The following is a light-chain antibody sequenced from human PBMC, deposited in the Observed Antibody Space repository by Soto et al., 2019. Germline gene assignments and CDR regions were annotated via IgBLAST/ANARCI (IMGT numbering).Light chain of an antibody. CDR3: SSYAGNKNV. CDR2: EVS. J-gene: IGLJ1*01. V-gene: IGLV2-8*01. Sequence: QSALTQPPSASGSPGQSVTISCTGTSSDVGGYNYVSWYQQHPGKAPKLMIYEVSKRPSGVPDRFSGSKSGNTASLTVSGLQAEDEADYCCSSYAGNKNVFGTGTKVTVL. CDR1: SSDVGGYNY.